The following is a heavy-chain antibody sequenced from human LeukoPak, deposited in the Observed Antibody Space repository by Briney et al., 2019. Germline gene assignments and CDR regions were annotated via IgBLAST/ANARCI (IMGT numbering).Heavy chain of an antibody. CDR1: GGSISSGGYY. J-gene: IGHJ5*02. CDR3: ARVMDILTGQSWFDP. D-gene: IGHD3-9*01. CDR2: IYYSGST. Sequence: PSQTLSLTCTVSGGSISSGGYYWSWIRQHPGKCLEWIGYIYYSGSTYYNPSLKSRVTISVDTSKNQFSLKPSSVTAADTAVYYCARVMDILTGQSWFDPWGQGTLVTVSS. V-gene: IGHV4-31*03.